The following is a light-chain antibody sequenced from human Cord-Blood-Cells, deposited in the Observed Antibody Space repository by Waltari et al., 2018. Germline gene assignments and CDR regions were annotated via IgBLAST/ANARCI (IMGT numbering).Light chain of an antibody. Sequence: SYELTQPPSVSVSQGQTASITCSGDKLGDKYACWYQQKPGQSPVLVIYQDSKRPSGIPARFSGSNSGNTATLTISGTQAMDEADYYCQAWDSSTVVFGGGTKLTVL. CDR3: QAWDSSTVV. CDR2: QDS. J-gene: IGLJ2*01. CDR1: KLGDKY. V-gene: IGLV3-1*01.